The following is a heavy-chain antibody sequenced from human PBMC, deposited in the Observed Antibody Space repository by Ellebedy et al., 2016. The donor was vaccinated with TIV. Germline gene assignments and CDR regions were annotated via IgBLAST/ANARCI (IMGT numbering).Heavy chain of an antibody. CDR3: ARDLFRDKWLPYFES. V-gene: IGHV1-69*04. Sequence: SVKVSCKTSGGTFSSQAISWVRQAPGQGLEWMGRIIPMIGLTNYAQKFQGRVTITADKSTTLTAYMELSSLRSEDTAVYYCARDLFRDKWLPYFESWGQGTLVTVSS. D-gene: IGHD3-22*01. CDR2: IIPMIGLT. CDR1: GGTFSSQA. J-gene: IGHJ4*02.